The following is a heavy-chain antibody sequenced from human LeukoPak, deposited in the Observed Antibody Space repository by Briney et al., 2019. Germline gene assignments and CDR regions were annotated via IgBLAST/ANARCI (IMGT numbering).Heavy chain of an antibody. D-gene: IGHD4-23*01. J-gene: IGHJ2*01. V-gene: IGHV4-39*01. CDR3: ARLTVGDWYFDL. CDR1: GGSISSSSYY. CDR2: IYYSGST. Sequence: PSETLSLTCTVSGGSISSSSYYWGWIRQPPGTGLEWIGSIYYSGSTYYNPSLKSRVTISVDTSKNQFSLELSSVTAADTAVYYCARLTVGDWYFDLWGRGTLVTVSS.